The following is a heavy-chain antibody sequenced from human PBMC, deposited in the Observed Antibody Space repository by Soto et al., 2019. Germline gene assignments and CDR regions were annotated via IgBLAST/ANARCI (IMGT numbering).Heavy chain of an antibody. J-gene: IGHJ4*02. CDR3: ARDPLHYDILTGYSPNYFDF. D-gene: IGHD3-9*01. CDR2: IWYDGSNK. CDR1: GFTFSDYG. Sequence: PGGSLRLSCAASGFTFSDYGMHWVRQAPGKGLEWVAVIWYDGSNKYYADSVKGRFTISRDSSKNTLYLQMNSLRAEDTAVYYCARDPLHYDILTGYSPNYFDFWGQGTLVTVSS. V-gene: IGHV3-33*01.